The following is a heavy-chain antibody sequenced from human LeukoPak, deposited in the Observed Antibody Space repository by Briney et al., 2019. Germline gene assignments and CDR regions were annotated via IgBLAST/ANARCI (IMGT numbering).Heavy chain of an antibody. V-gene: IGHV1-2*02. J-gene: IGHJ4*02. Sequence: GASVKVSCKASGYTFTGYYMNWVRQAPGQGLEWMGWINPNSGDTNSAQKFQGRVTMTRDTSISTAYMELSRLTSDDTAVYYCALGEIAAQLVPLDYWGQGTLVTVSS. CDR2: INPNSGDT. D-gene: IGHD6-13*01. CDR3: ALGEIAAQLVPLDY. CDR1: GYTFTGYY.